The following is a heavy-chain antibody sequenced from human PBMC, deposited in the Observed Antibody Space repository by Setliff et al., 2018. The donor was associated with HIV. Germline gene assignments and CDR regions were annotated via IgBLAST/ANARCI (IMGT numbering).Heavy chain of an antibody. CDR2: LYHGGNT. V-gene: IGHV4-4*02. CDR1: GGSISSSHW. D-gene: IGHD3-3*01. J-gene: IGHJ4*02. CDR3: AILSLSGYRF. Sequence: SQTLSLTCGVSGGSISSSHWWTWVRQRPGKGLEWIGELYHGGNTNYNPSLKSRVTISVDKSKNQFSLKLISMTAADTAVYYCAILSLSGYRFWGQGTLVTVSS.